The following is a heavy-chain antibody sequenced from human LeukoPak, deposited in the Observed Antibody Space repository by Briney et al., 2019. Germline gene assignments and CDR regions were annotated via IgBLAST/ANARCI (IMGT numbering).Heavy chain of an antibody. CDR2: IYYSGST. CDR1: GGSISSSSYY. D-gene: IGHD1-26*01. J-gene: IGHJ4*02. CDR3: ARHGGEGSFLDFDY. Sequence: PSETLSLTCTVSGGSISSSSYYWGWIRQPPGKGLEWIGSIYYSGSTYYNPSLKSRVTISVDTSKNQFSLKLSSVTAADTAVYYCARHGGEGSFLDFDYWGQGTLVTVSS. V-gene: IGHV4-39*01.